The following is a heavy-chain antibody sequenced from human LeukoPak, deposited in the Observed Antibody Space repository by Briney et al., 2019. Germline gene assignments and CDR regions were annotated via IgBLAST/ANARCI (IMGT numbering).Heavy chain of an antibody. D-gene: IGHD3-3*01. J-gene: IGHJ5*02. CDR2: IYHSGST. V-gene: IGHV4-38-2*02. Sequence: TLSLXCAVSGYSISSGYYWGWIRQPPGKGLEWIGSIYHSGSTYYNPSLKSRVTISVDTSKNQFSLKLSSVTAADTAVYYCAREQYYDFWSGYPNWFDPWGQGTLVTVSS. CDR1: GYSISSGYY. CDR3: AREQYYDFWSGYPNWFDP.